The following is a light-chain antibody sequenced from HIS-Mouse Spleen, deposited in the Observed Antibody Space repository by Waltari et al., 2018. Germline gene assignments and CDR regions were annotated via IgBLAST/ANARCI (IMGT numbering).Light chain of an antibody. CDR2: EVS. V-gene: IGLV2-18*02. Sequence: QSALTQPPSVSGSTGQSVTISCTGTISDVGSYNRVSWYQQPPATAPKLMIYEVSNRPSGVPDRFSGSKSGNTASLTISGLQAEDEADYYCSSYTSSSTYVFGTGTKVTVL. CDR1: ISDVGSYNR. CDR3: SSYTSSSTYV. J-gene: IGLJ1*01.